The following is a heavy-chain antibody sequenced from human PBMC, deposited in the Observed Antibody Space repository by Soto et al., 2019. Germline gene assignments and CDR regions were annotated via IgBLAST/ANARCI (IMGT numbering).Heavy chain of an antibody. D-gene: IGHD3-10*01. CDR2: IGTAGDT. J-gene: IGHJ6*02. Sequence: AGGSLRLSCAASGFTFSSYDMHWVRQATGKGLEWVSAIGTAGDTYYPGSVKGRFTISRENAKNSLYLQMNSLRAGDTAVYYCARDQWFGELGGGMDVWGQGTTVTVSS. CDR3: ARDQWFGELGGGMDV. CDR1: GFTFSSYD. V-gene: IGHV3-13*01.